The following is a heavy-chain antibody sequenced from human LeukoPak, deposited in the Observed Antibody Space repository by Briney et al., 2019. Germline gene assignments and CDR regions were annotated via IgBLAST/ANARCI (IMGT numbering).Heavy chain of an antibody. V-gene: IGHV1-8*03. J-gene: IGHJ3*02. CDR2: MNPNSGDT. CDR1: GYTFTSYN. CDR3: ARGARWYDAFDI. D-gene: IGHD4-23*01. Sequence: ASVKVSCKASGYTFTSYNINWVRQATGQGLEWMGWMNPNSGDTGYAQKFQGRVTITRNTSISTAYMELSSLRSEDTAVYYCARGARWYDAFDIWGQGTMATVSS.